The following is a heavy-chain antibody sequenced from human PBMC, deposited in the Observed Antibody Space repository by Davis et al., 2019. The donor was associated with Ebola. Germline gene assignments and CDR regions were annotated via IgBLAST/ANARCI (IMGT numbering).Heavy chain of an antibody. J-gene: IGHJ4*02. CDR3: ATEAKGGQRVGLRGEHN. CDR1: GYTFTSYG. CDR2: FSTYKANT. Sequence: ASVKVSCKASGYTFTSYGISWVRQAPGQGLEWMGWFSTYKANTNYAQKLQGRVTMTTDTSTNTAYMELRSLRSDDTAVYYCATEAKGGQRVGLRGEHNGGQGTLVTVSS. D-gene: IGHD3-16*01. V-gene: IGHV1-18*04.